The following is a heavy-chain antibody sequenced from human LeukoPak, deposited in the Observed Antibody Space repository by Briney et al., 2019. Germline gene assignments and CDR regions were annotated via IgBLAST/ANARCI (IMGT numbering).Heavy chain of an antibody. V-gene: IGHV6-1*01. Sequence: SQTLSLTCALSGDSVSSNSAAWHWLRQSPSRGLEWLGRTYYRSKWYNDYAVSVKSRITINPDTSKNQFSLQLNSVTPEDTAVYYCARGGFPYYFDYWGQGTLVTVSS. CDR1: GDSVSSNSAA. J-gene: IGHJ4*02. D-gene: IGHD2/OR15-2a*01. CDR2: TYYRSKWYN. CDR3: ARGGFPYYFDY.